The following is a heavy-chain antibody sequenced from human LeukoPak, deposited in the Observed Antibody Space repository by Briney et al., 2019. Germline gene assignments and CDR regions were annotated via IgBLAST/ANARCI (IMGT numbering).Heavy chain of an antibody. CDR1: GGSFSGYY. CDR2: INHSGST. V-gene: IGHV4-34*01. D-gene: IGHD2-21*02. J-gene: IGHJ3*02. Sequence: SETLSLTCAVYGGSFSGYYWSWIRQPPGKGLEWIGEINHSGSTNYNPSLKSRVTISVDTSKNQFSLKLSSVTAADTAVYYCARICGADCRGAFDIWGQGTMVTVSS. CDR3: ARICGADCRGAFDI.